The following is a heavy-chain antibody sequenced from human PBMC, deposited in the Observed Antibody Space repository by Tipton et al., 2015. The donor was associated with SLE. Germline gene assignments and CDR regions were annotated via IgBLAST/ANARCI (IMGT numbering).Heavy chain of an antibody. J-gene: IGHJ5*02. Sequence: SLRLSCAASGFTFSDYYMSWIRQAPGKGLEWVSYISSSGSTIYYADSVKGRFTISRDNAKNSLYLQMNSLRAEDTAVYYCARGLKWLENWFDPWGQGTLVTVSS. CDR2: ISSSGSTI. CDR3: ARGLKWLENWFDP. V-gene: IGHV3-11*04. D-gene: IGHD6-19*01. CDR1: GFTFSDYY.